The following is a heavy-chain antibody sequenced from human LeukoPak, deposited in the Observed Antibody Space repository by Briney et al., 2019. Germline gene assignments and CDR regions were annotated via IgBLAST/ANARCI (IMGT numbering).Heavy chain of an antibody. D-gene: IGHD2-21*01. CDR2: ITAGGGNT. Sequence: GGSLRLSCAASGFIFRTYGMNWVRQAPGKGLEHVSGITAGGGNTYYGDSLKGRFTISRDDSKDTLFLQMNSLRVEDTAVYYWAKGMYGVGGALDYWGRGSLVTVSP. CDR3: AKGMYGVGGALDY. V-gene: IGHV3-23*01. CDR1: GFIFRTYG. J-gene: IGHJ4*02.